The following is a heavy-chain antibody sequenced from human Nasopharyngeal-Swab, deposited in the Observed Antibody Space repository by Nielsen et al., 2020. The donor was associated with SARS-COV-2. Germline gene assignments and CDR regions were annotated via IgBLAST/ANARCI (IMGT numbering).Heavy chain of an antibody. CDR1: GYSISSGYY. CDR3: TYSSSWYFYGMDV. Sequence: SETLPLTCTVSGYSISSGYYWGWIRQPPGKGLEWIGSIYHSGSTYYNPSLKSRVTISVDTSKNQFSLKLSSVTAADTAVYYCTYSSSWYFYGMDVWGQGTTVTPSP. V-gene: IGHV4-38-2*02. CDR2: IYHSGST. J-gene: IGHJ6*02. D-gene: IGHD6-13*01.